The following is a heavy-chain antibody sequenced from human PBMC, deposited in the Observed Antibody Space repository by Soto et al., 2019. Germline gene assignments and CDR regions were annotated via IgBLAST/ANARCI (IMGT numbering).Heavy chain of an antibody. V-gene: IGHV1-3*05. D-gene: IGHD6-19*01. CDR1: GYTFTGYA. CDR2: INAGNGNT. J-gene: IGHJ4*02. CDR3: ARAVAVAADFDY. Sequence: QVQLVQSGAEEKKPGASVKVSCKASGYTFTGYAMHWVRQAPGQRLEWMGWINAGNGNTKYSQKFQGRVTITRDTSASTGYMELSSLRSEDSAVYYCARAVAVAADFDYWGQGTLVTVSS.